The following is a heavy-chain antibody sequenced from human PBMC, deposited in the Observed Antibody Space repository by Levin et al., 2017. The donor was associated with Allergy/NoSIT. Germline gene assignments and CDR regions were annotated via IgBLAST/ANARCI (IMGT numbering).Heavy chain of an antibody. V-gene: IGHV3-23*05. CDR3: AKDHESSGWPTFDL. D-gene: IGHD6-19*01. J-gene: IGHJ4*02. Sequence: GSLRLSCAASGFTFTRFALSWVRQVPGKGLEWVASFANTAKTYYADSVMGRFTISRDTSTNTLFLQMNSLRAEDTAVYFCAKDHESSGWPTFDLWGQGTLVTVSS. CDR2: FANTAKT. CDR1: GFTFTRFA.